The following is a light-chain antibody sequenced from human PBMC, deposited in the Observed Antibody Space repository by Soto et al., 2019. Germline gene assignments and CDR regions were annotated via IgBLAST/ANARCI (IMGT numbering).Light chain of an antibody. CDR1: QDISDD. CDR3: LQNHNYPRT. Sequence: AIQMTQSPSSLSASVGDRVTITCRASQDISDDVGWYQQTPGKAPKLLISGASRLQSGVPSRFSGSGSGAEFTLTITSLRPEDSATYYCLQNHNYPRTFGPGTKVDI. V-gene: IGKV1-6*01. CDR2: GAS. J-gene: IGKJ1*01.